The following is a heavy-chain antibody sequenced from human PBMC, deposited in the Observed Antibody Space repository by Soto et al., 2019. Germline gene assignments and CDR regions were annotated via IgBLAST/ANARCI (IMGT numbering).Heavy chain of an antibody. CDR3: ARDLVSCSGGSCDRYFDY. CDR1: GFTFSSYG. V-gene: IGHV3-33*01. CDR2: IWYDGSKK. D-gene: IGHD2-15*01. Sequence: QVQLVESGGGVVQPGRSLRLSCAASGFTFSSYGMHWVRQAPGKGLEWVAVIWYDGSKKYYADSVKGRFTISRDNSKNTLYLQMNSLRAEDTAVYYCARDLVSCSGGSCDRYFDYWGQGTLVTVSS. J-gene: IGHJ4*02.